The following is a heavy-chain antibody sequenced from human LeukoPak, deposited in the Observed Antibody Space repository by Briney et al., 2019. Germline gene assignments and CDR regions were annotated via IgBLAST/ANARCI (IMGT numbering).Heavy chain of an antibody. CDR2: TRNKANSYTT. J-gene: IGHJ4*02. D-gene: IGHD3-16*01. Sequence: GGSLRLSCAASGFTFSSYWMSWVRQAPGKGLEWVGRTRNKANSYTTEYAASVKGRFTISRDDSKNSLYLQMNSLKTEDTAVYYCARDLRGWGYFDYWGQGTLVTVSS. CDR1: GFTFSSYW. V-gene: IGHV3-72*01. CDR3: ARDLRGWGYFDY.